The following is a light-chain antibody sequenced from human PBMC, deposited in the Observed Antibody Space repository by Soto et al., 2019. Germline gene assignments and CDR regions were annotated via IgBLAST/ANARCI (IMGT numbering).Light chain of an antibody. CDR1: QSVSSSY. V-gene: IGKV3-20*01. Sequence: EIVLTQSPGTLSLSPGERATLSCRASQSVSSSYLAWYQQKPGQAPRLLIYGASSRATGIPDRFSGSGSGTDFTLNNSRLEPEDFAVYYGQQYGSSPRTFGQGTKLEIK. J-gene: IGKJ2*01. CDR3: QQYGSSPRT. CDR2: GAS.